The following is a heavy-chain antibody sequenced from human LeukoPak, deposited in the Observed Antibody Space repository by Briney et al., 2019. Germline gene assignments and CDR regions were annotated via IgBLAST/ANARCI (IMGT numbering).Heavy chain of an antibody. D-gene: IGHD1-26*01. Sequence: GGSLRLSCSASGFTFADYAMHWVRQAPGKGLGWLSGISWNSGAKIYADSVKGRFTISRDNAKNSLNLQMDRLRAEDTALYYCAKVHIVGATRGYFDYWGQGTLVTVSS. V-gene: IGHV3-9*01. CDR1: GFTFADYA. J-gene: IGHJ4*02. CDR2: ISWNSGAK. CDR3: AKVHIVGATRGYFDY.